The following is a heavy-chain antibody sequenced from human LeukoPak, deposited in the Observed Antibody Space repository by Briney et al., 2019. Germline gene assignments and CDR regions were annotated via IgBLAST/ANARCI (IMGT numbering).Heavy chain of an antibody. J-gene: IGHJ4*02. Sequence: GGSLRLSCAASGFTFDNYGMTWVRQVPGKGLEWVSGVNWNGGSTGYADSVKGRFTISRDNAKNSLYLRMNSLRAEDTALYYCARPKYSSGWEFDYWGQGTLVTVSS. D-gene: IGHD6-19*01. CDR3: ARPKYSSGWEFDY. CDR1: GFTFDNYG. CDR2: VNWNGGST. V-gene: IGHV3-20*04.